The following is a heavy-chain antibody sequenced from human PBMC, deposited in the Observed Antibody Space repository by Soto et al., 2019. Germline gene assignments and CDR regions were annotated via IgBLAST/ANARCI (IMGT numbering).Heavy chain of an antibody. J-gene: IGHJ5*02. CDR1: GGSISSGDYY. CDR2: IYYSGST. CDR3: ARGKRVTIFGVGAGNWFDP. Sequence: SETLSLTCTVSGGSISSGDYYWSWIRQPPGKGLEWIGYIYYSGSTYYNPSLKSRVTISVDTSKNQFSLKLSSVTAADTAVYYCARGKRVTIFGVGAGNWFDPWGQGTLVTVS. D-gene: IGHD3-3*01. V-gene: IGHV4-30-4*01.